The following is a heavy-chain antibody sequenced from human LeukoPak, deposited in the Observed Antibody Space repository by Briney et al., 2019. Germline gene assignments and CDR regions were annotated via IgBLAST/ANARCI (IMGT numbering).Heavy chain of an antibody. J-gene: IGHJ5*02. Sequence: SETLSLTCTVSGGSISSYYWSWIRQPPGKGLEWIGYIYYSGSTNYNPSLKSRVTISVDTSKNQFSLKLSSVTAADTAVYYCARVRGSTSFNWFDPWGQGTLVTYSS. D-gene: IGHD2-2*01. CDR3: ARVRGSTSFNWFDP. CDR2: IYYSGST. CDR1: GGSISSYY. V-gene: IGHV4-59*01.